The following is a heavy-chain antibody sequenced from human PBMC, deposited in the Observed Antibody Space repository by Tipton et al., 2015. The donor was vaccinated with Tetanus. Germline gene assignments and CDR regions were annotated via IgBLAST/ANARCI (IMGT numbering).Heavy chain of an antibody. CDR1: GYSFGSHG. D-gene: IGHD3-16*01. Sequence: RSLRLSCEVSGYSFGSHGMHWVRQAPGKGLEWVTAISYDGTHEHYAESVKGRVSISRDNSKNSVYLQLNSLRAEDTAVYYCARDYTSYYAYYGMDVWGQGTTVTVAS. CDR3: ARDYTSYYAYYGMDV. V-gene: IGHV3-30*03. J-gene: IGHJ6*02. CDR2: ISYDGTHE.